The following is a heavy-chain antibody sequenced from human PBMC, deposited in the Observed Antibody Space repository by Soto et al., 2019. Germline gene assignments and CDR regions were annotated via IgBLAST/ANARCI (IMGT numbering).Heavy chain of an antibody. Sequence: SETLSLTCTVSGGSISSYYWSWIRQPPGKGLEWIGYIYYSGSTNYNPSLKSRVTISVDTSKNQFSLKLSSVTAADTAVYYCAREYHGGNQAVDYWGQGTLVTVSS. CDR3: AREYHGGNQAVDY. V-gene: IGHV4-59*01. CDR1: GGSISSYY. D-gene: IGHD2-15*01. J-gene: IGHJ4*02. CDR2: IYYSGST.